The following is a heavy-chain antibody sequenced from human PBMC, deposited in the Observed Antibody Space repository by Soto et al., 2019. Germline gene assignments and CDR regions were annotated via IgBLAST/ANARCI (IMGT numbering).Heavy chain of an antibody. D-gene: IGHD6-19*01. CDR2: MYTRGRA. V-gene: IGHV4-4*07. CDR3: AASTIMGLEVAGHFDN. CDR1: GGSITKSH. J-gene: IGHJ4*01. Sequence: SETLSLTCSVSGGSITKSHWSWIRQPVGKGLEWIGRMYTRGRATYNPSLKSRVTMSLDSSKNQFSLKVRSVTAADTAVYYCAASTIMGLEVAGHFDNWGQGTLVTVAS.